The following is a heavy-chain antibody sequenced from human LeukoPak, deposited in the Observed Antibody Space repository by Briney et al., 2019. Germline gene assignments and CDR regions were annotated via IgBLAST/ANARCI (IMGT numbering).Heavy chain of an antibody. D-gene: IGHD5-18*01. CDR1: GFTFTTYT. Sequence: GGSLRLSCAASGFTFTTYTMHWVRQAPGKGLEWVADISSDGSNQYYAVSVKGRFIISRDNSKNTVSLQMNSLRGDDTAVYYCARDPGYTYAFRYWGQGTLVTVSS. CDR3: ARDPGYTYAFRY. J-gene: IGHJ4*02. V-gene: IGHV3-30*04. CDR2: ISSDGSNQ.